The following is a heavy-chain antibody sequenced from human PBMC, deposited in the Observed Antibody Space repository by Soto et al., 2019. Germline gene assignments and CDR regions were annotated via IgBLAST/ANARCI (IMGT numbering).Heavy chain of an antibody. CDR1: GYTFTTYA. Sequence: ASVKVSCMASGYTFTTYAMHWVRQAPGQRLEWMGWINAGNGNTKYSQKFQGRVTITADKSTSTAYMELSSLRSEDTAVYYCARSPSSGEYYFDYWGQGTLVTVSS. V-gene: IGHV1-3*01. D-gene: IGHD6-19*01. CDR3: ARSPSSGEYYFDY. CDR2: INAGNGNT. J-gene: IGHJ4*02.